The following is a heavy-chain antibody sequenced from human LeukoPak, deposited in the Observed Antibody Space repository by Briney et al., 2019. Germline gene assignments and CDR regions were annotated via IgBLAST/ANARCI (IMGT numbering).Heavy chain of an antibody. V-gene: IGHV4-4*02. CDR1: GGSISSSNW. J-gene: IGHJ4*02. CDR3: ARVSSGATTVDY. CDR2: IYHSGST. Sequence: SETLSLTCTVSGGSISSSNWWSWVRQPPGKGLEWIGEIYHSGSTNYNPSLKSRVTISVDKSKNQFSLKLSSVTAADTAVYYCARVSSGATTVDYWGQGTLVTVSS. D-gene: IGHD1-26*01.